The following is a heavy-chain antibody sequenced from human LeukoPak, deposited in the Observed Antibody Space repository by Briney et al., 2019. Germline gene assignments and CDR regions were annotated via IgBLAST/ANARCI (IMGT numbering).Heavy chain of an antibody. V-gene: IGHV3-30-3*01. D-gene: IGHD3-22*01. CDR2: ISYDGSNK. CDR3: ARALPITMIVVVYPGGMDV. Sequence: PGRSLRLSCAASGLTFRSYAMHWVRQAPGKGPEWVAVISYDGSNKYYADSVKGRFTISRDNSKNTLYLQMNSLRAEDTAVYYCARALPITMIVVVYPGGMDVWGQGTTVTVSS. J-gene: IGHJ6*02. CDR1: GLTFRSYA.